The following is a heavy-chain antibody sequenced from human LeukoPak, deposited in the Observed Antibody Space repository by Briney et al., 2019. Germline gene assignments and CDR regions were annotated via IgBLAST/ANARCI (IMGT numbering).Heavy chain of an antibody. J-gene: IGHJ4*02. CDR3: ARTIGITAAGIDY. CDR1: GYTFTSYD. Sequence: ASVKVSCKASGYTFTSYDINWVRQATGQGLEWMGWMNPNSGNTGYAQKFQGRVTMTRNTSISTAYMELNSLRAEDTAIYYCARTIGITAAGIDYWGQGTLVTVSS. V-gene: IGHV1-8*01. CDR2: MNPNSGNT. D-gene: IGHD6-13*01.